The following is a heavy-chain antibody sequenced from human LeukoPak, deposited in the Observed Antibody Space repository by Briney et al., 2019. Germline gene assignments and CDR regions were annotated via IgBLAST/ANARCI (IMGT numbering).Heavy chain of an antibody. CDR3: TRVLRGYGGYYFDY. D-gene: IGHD4-23*01. CDR2: IRSKAYGGTT. V-gene: IGHV3-49*03. CDR1: GYTFGDYA. Sequence: PGGSLRLSCTASGYTFGDYAMSWFRQAPGKGLEWVGFIRSKAYGGTTEYAASVKGRFTISRDDSKSIAYLQMNSLKTEDTAVYYCTRVLRGYGGYYFDYWGQGTLVTGSS. J-gene: IGHJ4*02.